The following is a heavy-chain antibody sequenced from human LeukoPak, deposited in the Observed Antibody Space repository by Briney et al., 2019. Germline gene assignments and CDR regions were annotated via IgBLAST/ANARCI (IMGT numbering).Heavy chain of an antibody. Sequence: ASVTVSFKASGYTFTVYYMHWVRQAPGQGLEWMGWINPNSGGTNYSQKFQGWATMTRDTSISTAYMELSRLRSDDTAAYYCARDGQLYCSSTSCYTDYYGMDVWGQGTTVTVSS. D-gene: IGHD2-2*02. CDR1: GYTFTVYY. J-gene: IGHJ6*02. CDR3: ARDGQLYCSSTSCYTDYYGMDV. CDR2: INPNSGGT. V-gene: IGHV1-2*04.